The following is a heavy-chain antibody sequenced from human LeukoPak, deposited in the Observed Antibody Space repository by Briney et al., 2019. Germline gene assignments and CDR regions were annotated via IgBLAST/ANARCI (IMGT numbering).Heavy chain of an antibody. Sequence: SVKVSCKASGGTFSSYAISWVRQAPGQGLEWMGRIIPIFGTANYAQKFQGRVTITADESTSTAYMELSSLRSEDTAVYYCASCSTSCYRIYYYYYMDVWGKGTTVTVSS. CDR3: ASCSTSCYRIYYYYYMDV. D-gene: IGHD2-2*01. CDR2: IIPIFGTA. V-gene: IGHV1-69*15. J-gene: IGHJ6*03. CDR1: GGTFSSYA.